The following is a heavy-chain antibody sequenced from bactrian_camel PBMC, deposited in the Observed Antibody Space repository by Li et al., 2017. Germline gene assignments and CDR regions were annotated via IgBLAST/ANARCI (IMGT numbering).Heavy chain of an antibody. CDR2: SIGSDRT. D-gene: IGHD3*01. Sequence: HVQLVESGGGLVQPGGSLTLSCAASGFTFSSYWTYWVRQAPGKGLEWVSSIGSDRTYYADSVKGRFTISRDSAKNTLSLQMNSLKYEDAAVYYCAKPLSRPRHPFWVRAVTSDFANWGRGTQVTVS. CDR3: AKPLSRPRHPFWVRAVTSDFAN. J-gene: IGHJ4*01. CDR1: GFTFSSYW. V-gene: IGHV3S1*01.